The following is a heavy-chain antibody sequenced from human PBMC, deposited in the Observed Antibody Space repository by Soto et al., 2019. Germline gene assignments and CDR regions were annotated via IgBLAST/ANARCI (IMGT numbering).Heavy chain of an antibody. CDR2: ISAYNGNT. D-gene: IGHD6-6*01. CDR3: ARDAILGSSNYKRFDY. Sequence: ASVKVSCKPSGYTFTSYGISWVRQAPGQGLEWMGWISAYNGNTNYAQKLQGRVTMTTDTSTSTAYMELRSLRSDDTAVYYCARDAILGSSNYKRFDYWGQGTLVTVSS. V-gene: IGHV1-18*04. CDR1: GYTFTSYG. J-gene: IGHJ4*02.